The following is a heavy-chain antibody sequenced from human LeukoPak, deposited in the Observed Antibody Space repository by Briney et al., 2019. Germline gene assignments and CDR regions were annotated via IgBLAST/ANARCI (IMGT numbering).Heavy chain of an antibody. J-gene: IGHJ4*02. Sequence: SETLSRTCTVSAGSISSGGYYRSWIRQHPGKGLEWIGYIYYSGSTYYNPSLKRRVTISVDTSKNQFFLKLSSVTAADTAVYYCARGATVVTYFDYWGQGTLVTVSS. CDR2: IYYSGST. V-gene: IGHV4-31*03. CDR3: ARGATVVTYFDY. CDR1: AGSISSGGYY. D-gene: IGHD4-23*01.